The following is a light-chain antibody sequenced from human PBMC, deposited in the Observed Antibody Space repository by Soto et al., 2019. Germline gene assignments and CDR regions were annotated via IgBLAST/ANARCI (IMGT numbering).Light chain of an antibody. CDR2: EVS. V-gene: IGLV2-8*01. CDR3: SSYAGSNNLV. CDR1: SSDVGGYNY. J-gene: IGLJ2*01. Sequence: QSALTQPPSASGSPGQSVTISCTGTSSDVGGYNYVSWYQQHPGTAPKLMIYEVSKRTSGVPDRFSVSKSGNTASLTVSGLQAEDEADYYCSSYAGSNNLVFGGGTKLTVL.